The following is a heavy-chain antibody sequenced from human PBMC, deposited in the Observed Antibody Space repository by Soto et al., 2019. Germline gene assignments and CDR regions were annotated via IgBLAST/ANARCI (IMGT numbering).Heavy chain of an antibody. CDR3: ARGIGLVVTAPSFDY. Sequence: QVQLQQWGAGLLKPSETLSLTCAVYGESFSGYYWNWIRQPPGKGLEWIGEINHSGTTNYNPSLKSRVTLSLDTSRNHCSLKLNSVTAADTAIYYCARGIGLVVTAPSFDYWGQGTLVTVSS. J-gene: IGHJ4*02. V-gene: IGHV4-34*01. D-gene: IGHD2-21*02. CDR1: GESFSGYY. CDR2: INHSGTT.